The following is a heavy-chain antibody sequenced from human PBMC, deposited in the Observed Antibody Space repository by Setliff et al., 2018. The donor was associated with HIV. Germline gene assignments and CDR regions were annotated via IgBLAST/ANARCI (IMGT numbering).Heavy chain of an antibody. J-gene: IGHJ6*03. Sequence: PSETLSLTCAVYGGSFSGYYWSWIRQPPGKGLEWIGEINHRGSTNCNPSLKSRVSISVDTSKNQFSLKLSSVTAADTAVYYCARDRFTWNYGKNYMDVWGTGTTVTVSS. CDR2: INHRGST. V-gene: IGHV4-34*01. D-gene: IGHD1-7*01. CDR3: ARDRFTWNYGKNYMDV. CDR1: GGSFSGYY.